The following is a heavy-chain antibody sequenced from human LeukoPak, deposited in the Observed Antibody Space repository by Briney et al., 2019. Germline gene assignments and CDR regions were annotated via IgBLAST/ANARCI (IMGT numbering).Heavy chain of an antibody. Sequence: HPGGSLRLSCAASGFTFSTYWMHWVRQAPGKGLVRVSRINSDGSSTIYADSVEGRFTISRDNAKNTLYLQMNSLRAEDTAVYYCARGIYYFDYWGQGTLVTVSS. CDR1: GFTFSTYW. CDR3: ARGIYYFDY. J-gene: IGHJ4*02. D-gene: IGHD6-13*01. V-gene: IGHV3-74*01. CDR2: INSDGSST.